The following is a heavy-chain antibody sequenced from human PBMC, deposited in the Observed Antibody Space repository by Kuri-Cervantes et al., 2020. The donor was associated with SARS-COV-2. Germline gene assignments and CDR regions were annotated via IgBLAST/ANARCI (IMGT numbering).Heavy chain of an antibody. CDR1: GFTFSGHW. CDR2: INPDGSYT. Sequence: GESLKISCAASGFTFSGHWIHWVRQAPGKGLVWVSRINPDGSYTNNADSVKGRFTLSRDNAKNMLFLQMNSLRAEDTAVYYCARDPRFLEWLLLHYFDYWGQGTLVTVSS. J-gene: IGHJ4*02. V-gene: IGHV3-74*01. CDR3: ARDPRFLEWLLLHYFDY. D-gene: IGHD3-3*01.